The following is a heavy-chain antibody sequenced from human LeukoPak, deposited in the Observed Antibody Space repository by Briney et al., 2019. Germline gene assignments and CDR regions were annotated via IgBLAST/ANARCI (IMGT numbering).Heavy chain of an antibody. CDR3: ARGSPTYYYDSTGYAY. D-gene: IGHD3-22*01. CDR1: GYTFTRFG. Sequence: ASVKVSCKASGYTFTRFGISWVRQAPGQGLEWMGWISTYNGNTNYAQRLQGRVTMTTDTSTSTAYMGLRSLRSDDTAVYYCARGSPTYYYDSTGYAYWGQGTLITVSS. CDR2: ISTYNGNT. J-gene: IGHJ4*02. V-gene: IGHV1-18*01.